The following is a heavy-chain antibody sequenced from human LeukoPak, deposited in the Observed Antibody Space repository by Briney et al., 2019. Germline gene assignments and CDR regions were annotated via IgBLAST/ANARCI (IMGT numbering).Heavy chain of an antibody. V-gene: IGHV3-23*01. Sequence: PGGSLRLSCAASGFTFSSYAMSWVRQAPGKGLEWVSAISGSGGSTYYAGSVKGRFTISRDNSKNTVYLQMNSLRAEDTAVYYCARWPDYYDTSKYYYGMDVWGQGTTVTVSS. D-gene: IGHD3-22*01. CDR3: ARWPDYYDTSKYYYGMDV. CDR1: GFTFSSYA. CDR2: ISGSGGST. J-gene: IGHJ6*02.